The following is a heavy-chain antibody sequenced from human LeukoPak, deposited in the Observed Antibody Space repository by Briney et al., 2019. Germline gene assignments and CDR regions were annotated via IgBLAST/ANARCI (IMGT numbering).Heavy chain of an antibody. V-gene: IGHV3-30*03. J-gene: IGHJ4*02. CDR1: GFTFSSYG. CDR3: ASSGSYRFDY. CDR2: ISYDGSNK. D-gene: IGHD1-26*01. Sequence: GGSLRLSCEASGFTFSSYGMHWVRQAPGKGLEWVAVISYDGSNKYYADSVKGRFTISRDNSKNTLYLQMNSLRAEDTAVYYCASSGSYRFDYWGQGTLVTVSS.